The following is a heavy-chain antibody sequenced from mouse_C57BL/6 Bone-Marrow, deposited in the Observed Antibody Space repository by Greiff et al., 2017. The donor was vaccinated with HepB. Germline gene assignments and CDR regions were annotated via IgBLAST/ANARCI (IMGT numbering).Heavy chain of an antibody. D-gene: IGHD2-2*01. CDR2: IDPSDSYT. J-gene: IGHJ2*01. V-gene: IGHV1-50*01. CDR3: ARRDGYDPFDY. CDR1: GYTFTSYW. Sequence: VQLQQPGAELVKPGASVKLSCKASGYTFTSYWMQWVKQRPGQGLEWIGEIDPSDSYTNYNQKFKGKATLTVDTSSSTAYMQLSSLTSEDSAVYYCARRDGYDPFDYWGQGTTLTVSS.